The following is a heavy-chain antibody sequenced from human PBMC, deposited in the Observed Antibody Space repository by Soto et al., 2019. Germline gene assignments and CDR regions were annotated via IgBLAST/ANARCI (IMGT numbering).Heavy chain of an antibody. J-gene: IGHJ4*02. D-gene: IGHD4-4*01. CDR1: GFSFSSYA. CDR2: IRARGGSS. CDR3: AKGSIEYSASVDN. V-gene: IGHV3-23*01. Sequence: DVQLLESGGGLVQPGGSLRLSCAASGFSFSSYAMVWVRQAPGKGLEWVSVIRARGGSSYFADSVKGRFTISRDNSKNVLSLEMNSLRAEDTAIYFCAKGSIEYSASVDNWGQGTLVLVSS.